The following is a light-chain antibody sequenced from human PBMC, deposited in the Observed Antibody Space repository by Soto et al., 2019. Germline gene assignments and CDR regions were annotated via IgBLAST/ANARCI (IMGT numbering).Light chain of an antibody. CDR1: TGAVTSAYY. Sequence: QAVVTQEPSLTVSPGGTVTLTCASSTGAVTSAYYPNWFQQKPGQPPRPLIYATVNKHSWTPARFSGSLLGRNAALTLSGVQPEDEADYYCLLYYGGSQPRVFGGGTKLTVL. V-gene: IGLV7-43*01. CDR3: LLYYGGSQPRV. J-gene: IGLJ3*02. CDR2: ATV.